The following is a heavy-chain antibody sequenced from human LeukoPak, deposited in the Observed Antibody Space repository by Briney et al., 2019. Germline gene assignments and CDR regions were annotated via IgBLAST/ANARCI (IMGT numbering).Heavy chain of an antibody. Sequence: PSQTLSLTCTVSGGSISSGDYYWSWIRQPPGKGLEWIGYIYYSGSTYYNPSLKSRVTISVDTSKNQFSLKLSSVTAADTAMYYCARSFPGAHFDYWAREPWSPSPQ. CDR2: IYYSGST. V-gene: IGHV4-30-4*08. CDR1: GGSISSGDYY. CDR3: ARSFPGAHFDY. J-gene: IGHJ4*02. D-gene: IGHD3-10*01.